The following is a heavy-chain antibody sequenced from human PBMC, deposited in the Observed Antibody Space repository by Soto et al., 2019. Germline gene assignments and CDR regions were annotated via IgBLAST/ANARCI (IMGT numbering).Heavy chain of an antibody. Sequence: EVRLVESGGDLVQPGGSLRLSCAVSGFTVSSNYMSWVRQAPGKGLEWVSIIYSGGSTFYADSVKGRFNISRDNSKNTLYLQMNSLRAEDTAIYHCAREKGRGFGGPGFDYWGQGTLVTVSS. D-gene: IGHD1-26*01. CDR2: IYSGGST. J-gene: IGHJ4*02. V-gene: IGHV3-66*01. CDR1: GFTVSSNY. CDR3: AREKGRGFGGPGFDY.